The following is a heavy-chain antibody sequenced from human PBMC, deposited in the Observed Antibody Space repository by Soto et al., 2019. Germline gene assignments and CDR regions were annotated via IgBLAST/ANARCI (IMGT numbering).Heavy chain of an antibody. Sequence: GGSLRLSCTASGFTFGDYAMSWVRQAPGKGLEWVGFIRSKSSGGTTDYAASVKGRFTISRDDSKSIAYLQMNSLKTEDTAVYYCTRDTLAVAGGPWGQGTLVTVS. D-gene: IGHD6-19*01. CDR2: IRSKSSGGTT. J-gene: IGHJ5*02. CDR3: TRDTLAVAGGP. V-gene: IGHV3-49*04. CDR1: GFTFGDYA.